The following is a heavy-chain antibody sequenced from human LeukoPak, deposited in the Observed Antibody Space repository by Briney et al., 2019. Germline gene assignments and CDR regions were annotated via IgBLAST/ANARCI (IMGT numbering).Heavy chain of an antibody. CDR3: ARGCSSTSCYGTFDY. CDR1: GFTFSNFV. J-gene: IGHJ4*02. Sequence: GGSLRLSCAASGFTFSNFVMSWVRQAPGKGLEWVSYIDGGGGSTNYADSVKGRFTISRDNSKNTLYLQMNSLRIEDTAVYYCARGCSSTSCYGTFDYWGQGTLVTVSS. V-gene: IGHV3-23*01. CDR2: IDGGGGST. D-gene: IGHD2-2*01.